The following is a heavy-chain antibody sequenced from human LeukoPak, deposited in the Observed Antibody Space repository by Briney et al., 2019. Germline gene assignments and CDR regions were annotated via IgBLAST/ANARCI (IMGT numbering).Heavy chain of an antibody. J-gene: IGHJ4*02. D-gene: IGHD2-15*01. V-gene: IGHV3-9*01. CDR2: ISWNSGSI. CDR3: AKDMRYCNGGTCYPDY. Sequence: GGSLRLSCAASGFTFDDYAMHWVRQAPGKGLEWVSGISWNSGSIDYADSVKGRFTISRDNAKNSLYLQMNSLRVEDTAIYYCAKDMRYCNGGTCYPDYWGQGTLVTVSS. CDR1: GFTFDDYA.